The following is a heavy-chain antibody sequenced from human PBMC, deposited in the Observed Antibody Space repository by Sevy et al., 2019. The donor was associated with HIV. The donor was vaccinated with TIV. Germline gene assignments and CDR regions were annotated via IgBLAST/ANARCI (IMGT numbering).Heavy chain of an antibody. CDR1: GFTFSSYA. J-gene: IGHJ4*02. CDR3: ARDRSSYDTVRFDN. D-gene: IGHD3-22*01. CDR2: IPHDGMNE. V-gene: IGHV3-30*04. Sequence: GGSLRLSCAASGFTFSSYAMHWVRQAPGKGLEWVAIIPHDGMNEYYADSVKGRFTISRDNSKNTLSLQMNGLTTEDTAVYYCARDRSSYDTVRFDNWGQGTLVTVSS.